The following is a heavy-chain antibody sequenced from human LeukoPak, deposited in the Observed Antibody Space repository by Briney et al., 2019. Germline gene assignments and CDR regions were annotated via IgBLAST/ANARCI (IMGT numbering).Heavy chain of an antibody. CDR3: ARDRMRDGYRPYGLDV. J-gene: IGHJ6*02. Sequence: QPGGSLRLSRAASGFTLSSNHMSWVRQAPGKGVEGVSLFYSCGSTYYAYSVKGRFTISRDNSKNTLYLQRNSLRAEDTAVYYCARDRMRDGYRPYGLDVWGQGTTVTVSS. D-gene: IGHD5-24*01. V-gene: IGHV3-66*01. CDR1: GFTLSSNH. CDR2: FYSCGST.